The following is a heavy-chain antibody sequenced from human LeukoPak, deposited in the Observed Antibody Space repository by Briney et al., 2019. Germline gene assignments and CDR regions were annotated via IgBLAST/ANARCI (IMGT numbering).Heavy chain of an antibody. CDR1: GYTFTGYY. CDR2: INPNSGGT. Sequence: GASVKVSCKASGYTFTGYYMHWVRQAPGQGLEWMGWINPNSGGTNYAQKFQGRVTMTRDTSISTAYMELSRLRSDDTAVYYCARGRGYSSANWFDPWGQGTLVTVSS. J-gene: IGHJ5*02. V-gene: IGHV1-2*02. CDR3: ARGRGYSSANWFDP. D-gene: IGHD6-25*01.